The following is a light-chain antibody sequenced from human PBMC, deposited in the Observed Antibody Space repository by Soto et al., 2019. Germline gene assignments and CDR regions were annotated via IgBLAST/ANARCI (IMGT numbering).Light chain of an antibody. V-gene: IGKV3-15*01. CDR3: QQYNNWPST. CDR2: GAS. Sequence: EIVMTQSPATLSVSPGERATLSCRASQGVSRNLAWYRQKPGQAPRLLICGASTRATGIPARFSGSGSGTEFTLTISSLQSEDFAVYYCQQYNNWPSTFGQGTRLEIK. J-gene: IGKJ5*01. CDR1: QGVSRN.